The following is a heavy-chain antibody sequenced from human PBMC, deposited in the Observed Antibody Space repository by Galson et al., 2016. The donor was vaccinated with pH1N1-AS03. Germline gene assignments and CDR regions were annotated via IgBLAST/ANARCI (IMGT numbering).Heavy chain of an antibody. Sequence: SLRLSCAASGFTFRVYTMHWVRHAPGKGLVWVSRIDSGATTITYVDSVKGRFTISRDNGRNTLYLQMTELRADDTALYYCARSTEGAFDYGGQGSLVPVSS. CDR1: GFTFRVYT. CDR2: IDSGATTI. J-gene: IGHJ4*02. D-gene: IGHD4/OR15-4a*01. V-gene: IGHV3-74*03. CDR3: ARSTEGAFDY.